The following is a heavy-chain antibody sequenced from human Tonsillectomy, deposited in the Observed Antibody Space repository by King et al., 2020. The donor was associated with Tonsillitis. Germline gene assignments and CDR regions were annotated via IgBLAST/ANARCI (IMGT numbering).Heavy chain of an antibody. CDR2: FWHDGSNN. V-gene: IGHV3-33*08. CDR1: GFTFSSYG. J-gene: IGHJ6*03. Sequence: VQLVESGGCVVQPGRSLRLSCAASGFTFSSYGMQGVRLAPGKVLEWVAVFWHDGSNNYYAYSGKGRFTISRDNSTNTLYLQMNSLRAEDTAVYHCVDYYMDVWGKGTTVTVSS. CDR3: VDYYMDV.